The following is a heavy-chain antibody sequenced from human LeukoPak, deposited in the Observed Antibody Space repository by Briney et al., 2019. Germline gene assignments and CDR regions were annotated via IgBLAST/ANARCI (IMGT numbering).Heavy chain of an antibody. CDR2: IDTSGNT. CDR1: GGSISSYY. CDR3: ARVRSSWYQDWYFDL. V-gene: IGHV4-4*07. Sequence: SETLSLACTVSGGSISSYYWSWIRQPAGKGLEWIGRIDTSGNTNYKPSLRSRVTMSVDTSKNQFSLKLSSVTAADTAVYYCARVRSSWYQDWYFDLWGRGTLVTVSS. J-gene: IGHJ2*01. D-gene: IGHD6-13*01.